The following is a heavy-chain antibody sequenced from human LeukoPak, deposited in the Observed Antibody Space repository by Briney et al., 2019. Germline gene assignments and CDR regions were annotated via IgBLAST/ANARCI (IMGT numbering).Heavy chain of an antibody. V-gene: IGHV1-18*01. Sequence: GASVTVSCKASGYTFTSYGISWVRQAPGQGLEWMGWISAYNGNTNYAQKLQGRVTMTTDTSTSTAYMELRSLRSDDTAVYYCARVREVRGVIITSLGYWGQGTLVTVSS. CDR2: ISAYNGNT. D-gene: IGHD3-10*01. CDR3: ARVREVRGVIITSLGY. J-gene: IGHJ4*02. CDR1: GYTFTSYG.